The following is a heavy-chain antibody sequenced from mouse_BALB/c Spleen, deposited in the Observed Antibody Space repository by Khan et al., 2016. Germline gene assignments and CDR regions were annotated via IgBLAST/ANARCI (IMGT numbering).Heavy chain of an antibody. CDR1: GYTFTNYG. V-gene: IGHV9-1*02. J-gene: IGHJ4*01. CDR3: ARRVYYGSSYDVMDY. Sequence: QVQLKQSGPELKKPGETVKISCKASGYTFTNYGMNWVKQAPGKGLKWMGWMNTYTGESTYPDDFKGRFAFSLETSASTAYLQINNIKNEDMATDFCARRVYYGSSYDVMDYWGQGTSVTVSS. D-gene: IGHD1-1*01. CDR2: MNTYTGES.